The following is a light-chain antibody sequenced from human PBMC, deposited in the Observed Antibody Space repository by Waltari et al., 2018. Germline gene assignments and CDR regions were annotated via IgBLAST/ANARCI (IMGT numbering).Light chain of an antibody. V-gene: IGKV4-1*01. Sequence: DIVMTQSPDSLAVSLGERAAINCKSSQTVLYSSNNTNYLAWYQQKPGQPPKLLIYWASTRESGVPDRFSGSGSGTHFTLTISSLQAEDVAVYYCQQYYSSVTFGGGTKVEIK. J-gene: IGKJ4*01. CDR1: QTVLYSSNNTNY. CDR2: WAS. CDR3: QQYYSSVT.